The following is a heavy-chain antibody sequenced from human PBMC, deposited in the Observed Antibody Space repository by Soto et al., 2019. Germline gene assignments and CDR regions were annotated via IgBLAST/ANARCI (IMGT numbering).Heavy chain of an antibody. J-gene: IGHJ3*02. Sequence: QLVESGGGLVKPGGSLRLSCAASGFTFANAWISWVRQAPGRGLEWVGRIKSKIDGGTTNYAAPVKDRFTISRDDSKNTLYLQMNSLKTVDTAVYYCSTPHGRNAFDIWGQGTMVTVSS. CDR1: GFTFANAW. CDR3: STPHGRNAFDI. D-gene: IGHD2-8*01. V-gene: IGHV3-15*01. CDR2: IKSKIDGGTT.